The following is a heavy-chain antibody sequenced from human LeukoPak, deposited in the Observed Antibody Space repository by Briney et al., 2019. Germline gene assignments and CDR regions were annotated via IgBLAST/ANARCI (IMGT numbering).Heavy chain of an antibody. J-gene: IGHJ4*02. CDR3: AKSFLGTWFGELGYFDY. V-gene: IGHV3-9*01. Sequence: QPGGPLRLSCAASVFPFYEYPTHWPPGAPGKALEGGSCIRWNSGSIGYADSVKGRFIISRENAKKSLYLQINSLRAEDAALYYCAKSFLGTWFGELGYFDYWGQGTLVTVSS. D-gene: IGHD3-10*01. CDR1: VFPFYEYP. CDR2: IRWNSGSI.